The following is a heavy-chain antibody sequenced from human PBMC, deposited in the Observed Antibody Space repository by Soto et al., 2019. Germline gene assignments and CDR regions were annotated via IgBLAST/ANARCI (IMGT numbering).Heavy chain of an antibody. CDR1: GFTFDDYA. CDR2: ISWNSGSI. V-gene: IGHV3-9*01. Sequence: PGGSLRLSCAASGFTFDDYAMHWVRQAPGKGLEWVSGISWNSGSIGYADSVKGRFTISRDNAKNSLYLQMNSLRAEDTALYYCAKVEGGYSYGPALDYWGQATLVTVYS. J-gene: IGHJ4*02. CDR3: AKVEGGYSYGPALDY. D-gene: IGHD5-18*01.